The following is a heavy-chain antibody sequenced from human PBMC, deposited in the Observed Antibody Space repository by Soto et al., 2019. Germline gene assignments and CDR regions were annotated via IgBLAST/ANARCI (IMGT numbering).Heavy chain of an antibody. CDR1: GGSISSGGYY. D-gene: IGHD3-22*01. CDR3: ARDGPRPDRSGYYLRAFDI. CDR2: IYYSGST. J-gene: IGHJ3*02. Sequence: QVQLQESGPGLVKPSQTLSLTCTVSGGSISSGGYYWSWIRQHPGKGLEWIGYIYYSGSTYYNPSLKSRVTISVDAATTQFSRKLSSVTAADTAVYYCARDGPRPDRSGYYLRAFDIWGQGTMVTVSS. V-gene: IGHV4-31*03.